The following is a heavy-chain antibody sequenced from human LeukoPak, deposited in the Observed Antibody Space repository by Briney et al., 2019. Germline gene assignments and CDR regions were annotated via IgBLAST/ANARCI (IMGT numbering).Heavy chain of an antibody. V-gene: IGHV4-59*01. CDR1: GGSMSSYY. J-gene: IGHJ5*02. CDR3: ARGLAVAGTRWFDP. Sequence: SETLSLTCTVSGGSMSSYYWSWIRQPPGKGLEWIGHVYYSGITNYTPSLKSRVTISVDTSKNQFSLKLSSATAADTAVYYCARGLAVAGTRWFDPWGQGTLVTVSS. CDR2: VYYSGIT. D-gene: IGHD6-19*01.